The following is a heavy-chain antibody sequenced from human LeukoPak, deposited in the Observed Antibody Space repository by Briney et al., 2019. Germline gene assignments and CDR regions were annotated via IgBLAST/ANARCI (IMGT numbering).Heavy chain of an antibody. V-gene: IGHV3-23*01. Sequence: GGSLRLSCAASGFTFNNYAMSWVRQAPGKGLEWVSAINGDSSTTYYTDSVEGRFSISRDNSKNTLYLQMNSLRAEDTAIYYCTRSKGYCSSTTCANFDCWGQGTLVTVSS. J-gene: IGHJ4*02. CDR1: GFTFNNYA. CDR3: TRSKGYCSSTTCANFDC. D-gene: IGHD2-2*01. CDR2: INGDSSTT.